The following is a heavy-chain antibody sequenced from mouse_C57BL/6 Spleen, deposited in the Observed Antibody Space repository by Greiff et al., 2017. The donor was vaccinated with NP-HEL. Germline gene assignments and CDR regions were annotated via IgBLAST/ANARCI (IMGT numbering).Heavy chain of an antibody. Sequence: EERMVESGGGLVKPGGSLKLSCAASGFTFSSYAMSWVRQTPEKRLEWVATISDGGSYTYYPDNVKGRFTISRDNAKNNLYLQMSHLKSEDTAMYYCAREGPGTICYVCVGEAYYAMDYWGQGTSVTVSS. CDR3: AREGPGTICYVCVGEAYYAMDY. V-gene: IGHV5-4*03. J-gene: IGHJ4*01. D-gene: IGHD1-1*01. CDR1: GFTFSSYA. CDR2: ISDGGSYT.